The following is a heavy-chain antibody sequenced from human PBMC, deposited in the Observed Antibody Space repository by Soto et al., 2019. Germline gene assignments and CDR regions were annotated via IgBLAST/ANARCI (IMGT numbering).Heavy chain of an antibody. D-gene: IGHD3-16*02. CDR3: ARDISYEGYYYYMDV. V-gene: IGHV1-18*01. J-gene: IGHJ6*03. CDR1: GYAFTSYG. Sequence: ASVKVSCTASGYAFTSYGISWVRQAPGQGLEWMGWISAYNGNTNYAQKLQGRVTMTTDTSTSTAYMELRSLRSDDTAVYYCARDISYEGYYYYMDVWGKGTTVTVSS. CDR2: ISAYNGNT.